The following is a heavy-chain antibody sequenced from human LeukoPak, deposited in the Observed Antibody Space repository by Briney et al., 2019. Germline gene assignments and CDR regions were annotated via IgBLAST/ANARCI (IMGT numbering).Heavy chain of an antibody. CDR2: INHSGST. CDR3: ARGRGYSYGLFDP. V-gene: IGHV4-34*01. Sequence: PSETLSLTCAVYGGSFSGYYWSWIRQPPGKGLEWIGEINHSGSTNYNPSLKSRVTIPVDTSKNQFSLKLSSVTAADTAVYYCARGRGYSYGLFDPWGQGTLVTVSS. CDR1: GGSFSGYY. D-gene: IGHD5-18*01. J-gene: IGHJ5*02.